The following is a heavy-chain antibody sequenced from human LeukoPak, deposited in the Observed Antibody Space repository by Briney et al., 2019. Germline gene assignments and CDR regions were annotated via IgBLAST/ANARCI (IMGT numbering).Heavy chain of an antibody. D-gene: IGHD3-10*01. CDR1: GFTFSSYS. Sequence: PGGSLRLSCAASGFTFSSYSMNWVRQAPGKGLEWVSSISSSSSYIYYADSVKGRFTISRDNAKNSLYLQMNSLRAEDTAVNYCARGTYYYGSGSPTTFDYWGQGTLVTVSS. CDR3: ARGTYYYGSGSPTTFDY. V-gene: IGHV3-21*01. J-gene: IGHJ4*02. CDR2: ISSSSSYI.